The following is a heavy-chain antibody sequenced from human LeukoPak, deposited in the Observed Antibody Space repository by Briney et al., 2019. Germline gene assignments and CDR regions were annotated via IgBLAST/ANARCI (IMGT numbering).Heavy chain of an antibody. Sequence: GGSLRLSCAASGFTFSSYAMSWVRQAPGKGLEWVSAISGSGGSTYYAGSVKGRFTISRDNSKNTLYLQMNSLRAEDTAVYYCAKVRLYYGSGSEVDYWGQGTLVTVSS. J-gene: IGHJ4*02. V-gene: IGHV3-23*01. D-gene: IGHD3-10*01. CDR2: ISGSGGST. CDR3: AKVRLYYGSGSEVDY. CDR1: GFTFSSYA.